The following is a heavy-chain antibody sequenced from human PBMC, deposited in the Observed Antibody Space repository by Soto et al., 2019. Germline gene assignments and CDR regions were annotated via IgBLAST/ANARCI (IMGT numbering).Heavy chain of an antibody. CDR3: ARDEGRYYDFWSGYYQYYYYYGMDV. Sequence: PGGSLRLSCAASGFTFSSYWMHWVRQAPGKGLAWVSRINSDGSSTSYADSVKGRFTISRDNAKNTLYLQMNSLRAEDTAVYYCARDEGRYYDFWSGYYQYYYYYGMDVWGQGTTVTVSS. CDR1: GFTFSSYW. D-gene: IGHD3-3*01. J-gene: IGHJ6*02. V-gene: IGHV3-74*01. CDR2: INSDGSST.